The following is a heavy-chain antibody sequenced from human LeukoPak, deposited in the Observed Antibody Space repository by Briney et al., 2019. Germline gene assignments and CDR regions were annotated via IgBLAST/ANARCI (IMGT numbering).Heavy chain of an antibody. CDR2: INSGGSST. D-gene: IGHD6-13*01. J-gene: IGHJ5*02. Sequence: GGSLRLSCAASGFTFSSYWMHWVRQAPGKGLVWVSRINSGGSSTSYADSVKGRFTISRDNAKNTLYLQMNSLTAEDTAVYYCARERASWSLNWFDPWGQGTLVTVSS. CDR1: GFTFSSYW. CDR3: ARERASWSLNWFDP. V-gene: IGHV3-74*01.